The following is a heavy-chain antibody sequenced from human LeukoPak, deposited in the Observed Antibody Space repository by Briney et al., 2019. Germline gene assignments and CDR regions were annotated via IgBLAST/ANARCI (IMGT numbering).Heavy chain of an antibody. CDR3: VGGTRFLDY. CDR2: IIPNSGGT. CDR1: GYTFTHYY. J-gene: IGHJ4*02. V-gene: IGHV1-2*02. Sequence: ASVKVSCKASGYTFTHYYVHWVRQAPRQGPEWMGWIIPNSGGTNYAQNFQGRVIMTGDTSISTAYMELSRLTSDDTAVYYCVGGTRFLDYWGQGTLVTVSS. D-gene: IGHD2-8*01.